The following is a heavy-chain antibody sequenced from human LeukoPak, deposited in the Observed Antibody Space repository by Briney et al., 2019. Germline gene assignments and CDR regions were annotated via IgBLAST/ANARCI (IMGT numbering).Heavy chain of an antibody. CDR1: GFTFTSYA. CDR2: ISGSGGST. CDR3: ANTGGYSSSWYYFDY. J-gene: IGHJ4*02. Sequence: PGGSLRLSCAASGFTFTSYAMGWVRQAPGKGLEWVSAISGSGGSTYYADSVKGRFTISRDNSKNTLYLQMNSLRAEDTAVYYCANTGGYSSSWYYFDYWGQGTLVTVSS. D-gene: IGHD6-13*01. V-gene: IGHV3-23*01.